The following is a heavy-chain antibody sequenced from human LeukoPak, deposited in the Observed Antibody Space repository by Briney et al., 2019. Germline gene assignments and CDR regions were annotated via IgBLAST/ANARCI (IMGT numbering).Heavy chain of an antibody. CDR1: GYTFTGYY. CDR3: ARGRWVTGTYPDFDY. V-gene: IGHV1-2*06. D-gene: IGHD1-20*01. CDR2: INPNSGGT. Sequence: ASVKVSCKASGYTFTGYYMHWVRQAPGQGLEWMGRINPNSGGTNYAQKFQGRVTMTRDTSISTAYMELSRLRSDDTAAYYCARGRWVTGTYPDFDYWGQGTLVTVSS. J-gene: IGHJ4*02.